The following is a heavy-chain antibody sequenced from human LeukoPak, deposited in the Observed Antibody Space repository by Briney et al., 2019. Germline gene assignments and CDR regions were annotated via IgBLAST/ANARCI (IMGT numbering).Heavy chain of an antibody. Sequence: QTGGSLRLSCAASGFTFSSYSMNWVRQAPGKGLEWVSYISSSSSTIYYADSVKGRFTISRDNAKNSLYLQMNSLRAEDTAVYYCARTYYDFWSGYYGGAFDIWGQGTMVTVSS. D-gene: IGHD3-3*01. V-gene: IGHV3-48*01. CDR1: GFTFSSYS. CDR2: ISSSSSTI. CDR3: ARTYYDFWSGYYGGAFDI. J-gene: IGHJ3*02.